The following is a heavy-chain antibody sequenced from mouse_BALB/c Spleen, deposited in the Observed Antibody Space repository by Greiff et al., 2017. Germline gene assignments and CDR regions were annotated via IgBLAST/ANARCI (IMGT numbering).Heavy chain of an antibody. J-gene: IGHJ2*01. CDR1: GFTFSSFG. CDR3: ARGWLPYYFDY. D-gene: IGHD2-3*01. V-gene: IGHV5-17*02. Sequence: EVQLQESGGGLVQPGGSRKLSCAASGFTFSSFGMHWVRQAPEKGLEWVAYISSGSSTIYYADTVKGRFTISRDNPKNTLFLQMTSLRSEDTAMYYCARGWLPYYFDYWGQGTTLTVSS. CDR2: ISSGSSTI.